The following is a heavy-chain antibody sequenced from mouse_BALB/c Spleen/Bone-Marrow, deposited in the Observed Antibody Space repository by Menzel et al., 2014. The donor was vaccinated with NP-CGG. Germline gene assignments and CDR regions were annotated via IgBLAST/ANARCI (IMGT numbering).Heavy chain of an antibody. D-gene: IGHD1-1*01. CDR2: ISSGGSYT. CDR1: GFTFSSYG. V-gene: IGHV5-6*01. CDR3: ARPTTVVATGGSFDY. J-gene: IGHJ2*01. Sequence: EVKLLESGGDLVKPGGSLKLSCAASGFTFSSYGMSWVRPTPDKRLEWVATISSGGSYTYYPDSVKGRFTISGDNAKNTLYLQMSSLKSEDTAMYYCARPTTVVATGGSFDYWGQGTTLTVSS.